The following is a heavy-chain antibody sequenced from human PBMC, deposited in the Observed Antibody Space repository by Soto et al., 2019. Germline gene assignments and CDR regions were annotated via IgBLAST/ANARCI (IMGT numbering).Heavy chain of an antibody. CDR1: GFTFINYW. CDR3: VRGKVAAGFDS. J-gene: IGHJ4*02. Sequence: GGSLRLSCAASGFTFINYWMHWVRQAPGKGLVWVSRIDSDGTTTNYADSVKGRLTISRDNAKNTLYLQMGSLRAEDTAVYYCVRGKVAAGFDSWGQGTLVTVSS. CDR2: IDSDGTTT. D-gene: IGHD6-13*01. V-gene: IGHV3-74*01.